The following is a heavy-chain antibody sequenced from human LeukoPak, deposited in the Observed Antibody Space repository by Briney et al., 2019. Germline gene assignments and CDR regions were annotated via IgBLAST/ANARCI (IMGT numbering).Heavy chain of an antibody. D-gene: IGHD6-19*01. CDR3: AKDIGRGSGWYYFDY. V-gene: IGHV3-9*03. CDR2: ISWNSGSI. Sequence: SLRLSCAASGFTFDDYAMHWVRQAPGKGLEWVSGISWNSGSIGYADSVKGRFTISRDNAKNSLYLQMNSLRAEDMALYYCAKDIGRGSGWYYFDYWGQGTLVTVSS. J-gene: IGHJ4*02. CDR1: GFTFDDYA.